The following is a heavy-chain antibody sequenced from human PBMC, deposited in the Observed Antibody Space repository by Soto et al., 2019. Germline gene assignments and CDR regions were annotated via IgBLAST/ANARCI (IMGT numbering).Heavy chain of an antibody. V-gene: IGHV4-34*01. Sequence: QVQLQQWGAGLLKPSETLSLTCAVYGGSFSGYYWNWIRQPPGKGLEWIGEINHSGSTNYNPSLKHRITTTADTPKNQFSQRLRSVTAADAAVYYCATGYGPTFDYWGQGTLVTVSS. CDR1: GGSFSGYY. D-gene: IGHD5-18*01. J-gene: IGHJ4*02. CDR2: INHSGST. CDR3: ATGYGPTFDY.